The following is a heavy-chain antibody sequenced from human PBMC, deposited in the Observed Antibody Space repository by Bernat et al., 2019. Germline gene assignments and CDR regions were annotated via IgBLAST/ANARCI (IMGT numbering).Heavy chain of an antibody. V-gene: IGHV3-74*01. CDR1: GFIFRSYS. CDR2: VTSDGTTT. Sequence: EVRLVESGGGLVQPGGSLRLSCAASGFIFRSYSMYWVRQAPGEGLFWVSRVTSDGTTTNYADSVKGRFTISRDNSKNTLYLQMNSLRAEDTAVYYCAREGYYGSGSYYPWGQGTLVTVSS. D-gene: IGHD3-10*01. J-gene: IGHJ5*02. CDR3: AREGYYGSGSYYP.